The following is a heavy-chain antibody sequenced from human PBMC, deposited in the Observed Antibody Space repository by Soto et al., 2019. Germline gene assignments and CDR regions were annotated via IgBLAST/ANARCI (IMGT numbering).Heavy chain of an antibody. CDR2: IIHALGTA. CDR1: GGTFSSHT. V-gene: IGHV1-69*08. D-gene: IGHD4-17*01. CDR3: ARPDFGDYWYFDL. Sequence: QDQLVQSGAEVKKPGSSVKVSCKASGGTFSSHTFSWVRQAPGQGLEWMGRIIHALGTATYAQKFQGRVTITADESATTVYMELNSLRSEDTAVYYCARPDFGDYWYFDLWGRGTLVTVSS. J-gene: IGHJ2*01.